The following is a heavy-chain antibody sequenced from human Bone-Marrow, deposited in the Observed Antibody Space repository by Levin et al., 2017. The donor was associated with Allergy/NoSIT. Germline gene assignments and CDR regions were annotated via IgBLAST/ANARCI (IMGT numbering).Heavy chain of an antibody. J-gene: IGHJ6*03. Sequence: KISCKASGGTFSSYAISWVRQAPGQGLEWMGGIIPIFGTANYAQKFQGRVTITADESTSTAYMELSSLRSEDTAVYYCARGPWLIPNNDYYYMDGWGKGTTVTVSS. CDR1: GGTFSSYA. CDR2: IIPIFGTA. D-gene: IGHD1/OR15-1a*01. CDR3: ARGPWLIPNNDYYYMDG. V-gene: IGHV1-69*01.